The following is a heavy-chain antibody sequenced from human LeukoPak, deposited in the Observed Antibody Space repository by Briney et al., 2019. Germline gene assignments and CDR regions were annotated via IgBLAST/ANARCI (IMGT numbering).Heavy chain of an antibody. CDR1: GGSFSGYY. J-gene: IGHJ5*02. CDR2: INHSGST. Sequence: PSETLSLTCAVYGGSFSGYYWSWIRQPPGKGLEWIGEINHSGSTNYNPSLKSRVTISVDTSKNQFSLKLSSVTAADTAVYYCARVGGGYCSSTSCYRPINWFDPWGQGTLVTVSS. D-gene: IGHD2-2*01. CDR3: ARVGGGYCSSTSCYRPINWFDP. V-gene: IGHV4-34*01.